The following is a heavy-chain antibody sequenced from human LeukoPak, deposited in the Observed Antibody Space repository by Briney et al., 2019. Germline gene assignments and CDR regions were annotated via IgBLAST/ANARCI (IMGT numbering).Heavy chain of an antibody. Sequence: ASVKVSCKASGYTFTSYDINWVRQAPGQGLEWMGWMNPNSGNTGYAQKFQGRVTMTRNTSISTAYMELSSLRSEDTAVYYCARWRAAARRRNVGANWFDPWGQGTLVTVSS. CDR2: MNPNSGNT. V-gene: IGHV1-8*01. CDR3: ARWRAAARRRNVGANWFDP. D-gene: IGHD6-6*01. CDR1: GYTFTSYD. J-gene: IGHJ5*02.